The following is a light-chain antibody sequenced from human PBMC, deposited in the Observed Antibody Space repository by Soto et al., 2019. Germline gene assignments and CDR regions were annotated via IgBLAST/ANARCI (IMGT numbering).Light chain of an antibody. Sequence: SYELTQPPSVSVAPGQTARITCGGNHIGSKSVHWYQEKPGQAPMLVVYDDGDRPSGIPERFSGSNSGNTATLTISRVEAGDEADYYCQVWDSNSDHPIFGGGTKLTVL. CDR1: HIGSKS. J-gene: IGLJ2*01. V-gene: IGLV3-21*02. CDR3: QVWDSNSDHPI. CDR2: DDG.